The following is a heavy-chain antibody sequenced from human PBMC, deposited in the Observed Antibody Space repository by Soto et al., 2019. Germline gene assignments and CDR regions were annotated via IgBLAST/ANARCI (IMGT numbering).Heavy chain of an antibody. CDR1: GFTFSTYS. CDR3: ARDAKGSSGDHFDY. CDR2: ISSSSSTI. D-gene: IGHD1-1*01. J-gene: IGHJ4*02. V-gene: IGHV3-48*01. Sequence: GGSLRLSCAASGFTFSTYSMNWVRQAPGKGLEWVSYISSSSSTIFYTDSVKGRFTVSRDNAKNSLYLQMNNLRAEDTAVYYCARDAKGSSGDHFDYWGQGTLVTVSS.